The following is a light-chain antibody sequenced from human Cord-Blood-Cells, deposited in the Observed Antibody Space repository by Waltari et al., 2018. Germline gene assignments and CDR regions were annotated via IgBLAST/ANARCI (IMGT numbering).Light chain of an antibody. CDR2: DDS. Sequence: SYVLTQPPSVSVAPGKTARITCGGNNIGSKSVPWYQQKPGQAPGLVVYDDSDRPSGIPERFSGSNSGNTATLPISRVEAGDEADYYCQVWDSSSDHVVFGGGTKLTVL. CDR3: QVWDSSSDHVV. J-gene: IGLJ2*01. CDR1: NIGSKS. V-gene: IGLV3-21*03.